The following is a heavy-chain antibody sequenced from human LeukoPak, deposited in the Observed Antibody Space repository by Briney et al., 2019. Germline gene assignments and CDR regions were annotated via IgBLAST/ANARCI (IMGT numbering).Heavy chain of an antibody. CDR2: IYYSGST. J-gene: IGHJ3*02. V-gene: IGHV4-39*01. CDR3: ARFRVGDYVWGSYRYEVGAFDI. Sequence: SETLSLICSVSGDSISSYRWSWIRQPPGKGLEWIGSIYYSGSTYYNPSLKSRVTISVDTSKNQFSLKLSSVTAADTAVYYCARFRVGDYVWGSYRYEVGAFDIWGQGTMVTVSS. D-gene: IGHD3-16*02. CDR1: GDSISSYR.